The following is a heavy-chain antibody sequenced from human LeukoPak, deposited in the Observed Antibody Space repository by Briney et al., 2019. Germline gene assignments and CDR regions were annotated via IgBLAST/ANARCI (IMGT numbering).Heavy chain of an antibody. Sequence: ALVKVSCKASGYTFTSYDINWVRQATGQGLEWMGWMNPNSGNTGYAQKFQGRVTITRNTSISTAYMELSSLRSEDTAVYYCARLLSSGYYGHSYYFDYWGQGTLVTVSS. V-gene: IGHV1-8*03. CDR3: ARLLSSGYYGHSYYFDY. J-gene: IGHJ4*02. CDR2: MNPNSGNT. D-gene: IGHD3-22*01. CDR1: GYTFTSYD.